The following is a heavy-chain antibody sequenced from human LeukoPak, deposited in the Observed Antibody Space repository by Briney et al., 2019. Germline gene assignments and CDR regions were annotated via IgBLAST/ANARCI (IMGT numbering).Heavy chain of an antibody. Sequence: GGSLRLSCAASGFTFSSYAMSWVRQAPGKGLEWVSAISGSGGSTYYADSVKGRFTISRDNSKNTLYLQMDSLRAEDTAVYYCAKGGMIVVVPNDYWGQGTLVTVSS. V-gene: IGHV3-23*01. CDR3: AKGGMIVVVPNDY. CDR1: GFTFSSYA. J-gene: IGHJ4*02. D-gene: IGHD3-22*01. CDR2: ISGSGGST.